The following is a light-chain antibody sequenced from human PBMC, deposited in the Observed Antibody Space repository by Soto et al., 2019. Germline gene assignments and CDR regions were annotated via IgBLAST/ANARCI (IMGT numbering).Light chain of an antibody. J-gene: IGKJ5*01. Sequence: DIQMTQSPSTLSASVGDRVTITCRASESISRWLAWFQQKPGKAPNLLIYDASILQSGVPSRFSGSGSGTEFTLTISSLQPHDFATYYCQQYNTYSTFGQGTRLEIK. CDR1: ESISRW. CDR2: DAS. CDR3: QQYNTYST. V-gene: IGKV1-5*01.